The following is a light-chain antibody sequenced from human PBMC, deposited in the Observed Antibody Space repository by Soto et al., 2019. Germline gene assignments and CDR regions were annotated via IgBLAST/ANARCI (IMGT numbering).Light chain of an antibody. CDR2: DVS. CDR3: CSYAGTYSYV. V-gene: IGLV2-11*01. Sequence: QSLLTQPRSVSGSPGQSVTISCTGTSSDVGAYNYVSWYQQHPGKAPKFMIYDVSKRPSGVPDRFSGSKSGNTASLTISGLQAEDEADYYCCSYAGTYSYVFGTGTKVTVL. J-gene: IGLJ1*01. CDR1: SSDVGAYNY.